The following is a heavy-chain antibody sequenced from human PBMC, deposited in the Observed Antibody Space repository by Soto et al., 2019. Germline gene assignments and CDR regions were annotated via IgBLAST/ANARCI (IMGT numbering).Heavy chain of an antibody. CDR1: GFTVSSNY. V-gene: IGHV3-66*01. Sequence: GGSLRLSCAASGFTVSSNYMSWVRQAPGKGLEWVSVIYSGGSTYYADSVKGRFTISRDNSKNTLYLQMNSLRAEDTAVYCCARYSGYDFAFDIWGQGTMVTVSS. J-gene: IGHJ3*02. CDR2: IYSGGST. D-gene: IGHD5-12*01. CDR3: ARYSGYDFAFDI.